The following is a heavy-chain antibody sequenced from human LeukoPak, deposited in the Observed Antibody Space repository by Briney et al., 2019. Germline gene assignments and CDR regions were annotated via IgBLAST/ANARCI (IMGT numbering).Heavy chain of an antibody. D-gene: IGHD3-10*01. CDR2: IYTSGST. V-gene: IGHV4-4*07. CDR3: ARDREITMVRGVIITIGWFDP. J-gene: IGHJ5*02. Sequence: PSETLSLTCTVSGGSISSYSWSWIRQPAGKGLEWIGRIYTSGSTNYNPSLKSRVTMSVDTSKNQFSLKLSSVTAADTAVYYCARDREITMVRGVIITIGWFDPWGQGTLVTVSS. CDR1: GGSISSYS.